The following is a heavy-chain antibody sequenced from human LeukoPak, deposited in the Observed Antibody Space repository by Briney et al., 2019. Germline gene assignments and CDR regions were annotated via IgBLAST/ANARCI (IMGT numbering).Heavy chain of an antibody. Sequence: GASLKISCKGSGYRFTSYWIGWVRQTPGKGLEWMGVIYPGDSRTRYNPSFEGQVTISADKSINTAYLQWSSLKASDTTMYYCACREFYSPWPGPWGQGTLVTVSS. CDR1: GYRFTSYW. D-gene: IGHD5-18*01. J-gene: IGHJ5*02. CDR2: IYPGDSRT. V-gene: IGHV5-51*01. CDR3: ACREFYSPWPGP.